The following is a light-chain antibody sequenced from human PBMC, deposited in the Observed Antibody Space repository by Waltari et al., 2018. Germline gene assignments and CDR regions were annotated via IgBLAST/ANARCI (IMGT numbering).Light chain of an antibody. CDR2: DAS. J-gene: IGKJ1*01. CDR1: QSVGRY. V-gene: IGKV3-20*01. CDR3: QKYVNLPAT. Sequence: IVSPQSPGILSLSPGGRATLPCRASQSVGRYLAWYQQKPGQAPRLLIYDASTRATGIPDRFSGSGSGTDFSLTISRLEPEDFAVYYCQKYVNLPATFGQGTKVEIK.